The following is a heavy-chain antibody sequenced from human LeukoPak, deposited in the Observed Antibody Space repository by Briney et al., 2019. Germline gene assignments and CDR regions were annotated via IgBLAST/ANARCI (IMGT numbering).Heavy chain of an antibody. CDR3: ARDLAYSGSPHFDY. CDR1: GGSISSSSYY. Sequence: PSETLSLTCTVSGGSISSSSYYWGWIRQPPGKGLEWIGSIYYSGSTYYNPSLKSRVTISVDTSKNQFSLKLSSVTAADTAVYYCARDLAYSGSPHFDYWGQGTLVTVSS. CDR2: IYYSGST. J-gene: IGHJ4*02. V-gene: IGHV4-39*07. D-gene: IGHD1-26*01.